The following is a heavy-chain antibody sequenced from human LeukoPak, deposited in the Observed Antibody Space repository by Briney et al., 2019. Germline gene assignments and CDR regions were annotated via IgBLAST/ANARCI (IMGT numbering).Heavy chain of an antibody. D-gene: IGHD3-22*01. CDR3: ANSYRYYYDAGGAFDY. Sequence: ASVKVSCKASGYTFTGYYMHWVRQAPGQGLEWMGWINPNSGGTNYAQKFQGRVTMTRDTSINTAYMEMSRLRSDDTAVYYCANSYRYYYDAGGAFDYWGQGNLVTVSS. CDR1: GYTFTGYY. V-gene: IGHV1-2*02. J-gene: IGHJ4*02. CDR2: INPNSGGT.